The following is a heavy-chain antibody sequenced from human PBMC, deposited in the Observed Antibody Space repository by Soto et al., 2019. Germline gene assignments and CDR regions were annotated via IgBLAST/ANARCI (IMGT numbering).Heavy chain of an antibody. V-gene: IGHV4-30-4*01. CDR1: GGSISSSSYY. D-gene: IGHD5-18*01. CDR2: ISYSGTT. CDR3: ARGRRYSYGLDP. Sequence: SETLSLTCTVSGGSISSSSYYWSWIRQPPGEGLEWIGFISYSGTTSYSPSLKSRVAISLDTSKNQFSLSLNFVTAADTAVYYCARGRRYSYGLDPWGQGSLVTVSS. J-gene: IGHJ5*02.